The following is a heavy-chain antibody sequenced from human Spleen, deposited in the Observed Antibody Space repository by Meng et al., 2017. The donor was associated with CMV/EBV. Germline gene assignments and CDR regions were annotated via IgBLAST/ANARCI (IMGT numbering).Heavy chain of an antibody. Sequence: SCAASGFTFNDYAMHWVRQAPGKGLEWVAVISYDGINKFYADSVKGRFTISRDNSKSTLYLQMTSLRTEDTAVYSCAREKDYDFWSTYYYSFDIWGQGTMVTVSS. D-gene: IGHD3-3*01. CDR1: GFTFNDYA. V-gene: IGHV3-30-3*01. J-gene: IGHJ3*02. CDR3: AREKDYDFWSTYYYSFDI. CDR2: ISYDGINK.